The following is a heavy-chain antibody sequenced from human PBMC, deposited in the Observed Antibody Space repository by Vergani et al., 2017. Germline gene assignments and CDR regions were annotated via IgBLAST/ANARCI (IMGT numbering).Heavy chain of an antibody. CDR3: ARHSTVEWLVKFVWIDP. J-gene: IGHJ5*02. Sequence: QLQLQESGPGLVKPSATLSLICSVSGASIRSSNYYWGWLRQPPGKGLEWIASIYYSGSTYYNPSLKSRVTISVDTSKNQFSLKLSSVTAADTAVYFCARHSTVEWLVKFVWIDPWGQGILVTVSS. CDR1: GASIRSSNYY. CDR2: IYYSGST. D-gene: IGHD6-19*01. V-gene: IGHV4-39*01.